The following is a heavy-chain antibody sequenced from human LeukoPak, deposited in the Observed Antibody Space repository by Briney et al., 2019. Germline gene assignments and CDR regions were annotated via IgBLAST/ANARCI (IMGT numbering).Heavy chain of an antibody. Sequence: GGSLRLSCAASGFTFSSYSMNWVRQAPGKGLEWVSYISSSSSTIYYADSVKGRFTISRDNAKNSLYLQMNSLRAEDMAVYYCARTAAGWDAFDIWGQGTMVTVSS. CDR2: ISSSSSTI. V-gene: IGHV3-48*01. CDR1: GFTFSSYS. J-gene: IGHJ3*02. CDR3: ARTAAGWDAFDI. D-gene: IGHD6-13*01.